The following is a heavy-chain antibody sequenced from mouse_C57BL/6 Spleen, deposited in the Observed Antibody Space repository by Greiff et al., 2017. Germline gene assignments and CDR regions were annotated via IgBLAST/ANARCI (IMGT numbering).Heavy chain of an antibody. CDR2: IYPGSGST. J-gene: IGHJ2*01. V-gene: IGHV1-55*01. CDR3: AREGYYYGSSYGY. Sequence: VKLQQPGAELVKPGASVKMSCKASGYTFTSYWITWVKQRPGQGLEWIGDIYPGSGSTNYNEKFKSKATLTVDTSSSTAYMQLSSLPSEDSAVYYCAREGYYYGSSYGYWGQGTTLTVSS. D-gene: IGHD1-1*01. CDR1: GYTFTSYW.